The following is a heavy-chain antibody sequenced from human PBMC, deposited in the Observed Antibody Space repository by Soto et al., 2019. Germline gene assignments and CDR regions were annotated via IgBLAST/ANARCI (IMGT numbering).Heavy chain of an antibody. J-gene: IGHJ6*02. Sequence: QVQLVQSGAEVKKPGSSVKVSCKASGGTFSSYAISWVRQAPGQGLERMGGIIPIFGTANYAQKFQGRVTSTADESTSTAYMELSSLRSEDTAVYYCARGKWEQFYYYYGMDVWGQGTTVTVSS. CDR3: ARGKWEQFYYYYGMDV. CDR1: GGTFSSYA. CDR2: IIPIFGTA. V-gene: IGHV1-69*01. D-gene: IGHD1-26*01.